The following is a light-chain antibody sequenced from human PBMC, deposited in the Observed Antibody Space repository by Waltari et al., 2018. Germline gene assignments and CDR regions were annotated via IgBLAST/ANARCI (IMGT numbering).Light chain of an antibody. Sequence: QSTLTQPRSVSGSPGQSVTISCTGTSSDVGAYNYVTWYQQHPGKAPKLLIYDVNNWPAGVPDRFSGSKSGNTASLTISGLQAEDEADYYCCSRTGRDSVIFGGGTKVTVL. CDR2: DVN. CDR3: CSRTGRDSVI. J-gene: IGLJ2*01. V-gene: IGLV2-11*01. CDR1: SSDVGAYNY.